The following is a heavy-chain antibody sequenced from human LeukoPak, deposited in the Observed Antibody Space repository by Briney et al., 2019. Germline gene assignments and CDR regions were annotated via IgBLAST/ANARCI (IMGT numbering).Heavy chain of an antibody. CDR3: AKNGDYVLDYYYYMDV. D-gene: IGHD4-17*01. V-gene: IGHV3-23*01. CDR1: GFTFSSYG. J-gene: IGHJ6*03. CDR2: ISGSGGST. Sequence: GGSLRLSCTASGFTFSSYGMSWVRQAPGKGLEWVSAISGSGGSTYYADSVKGRFTISRDNSKNTLYLQMNSLRAEDTAVYYCAKNGDYVLDYYYYMDVWGKGTTVTISS.